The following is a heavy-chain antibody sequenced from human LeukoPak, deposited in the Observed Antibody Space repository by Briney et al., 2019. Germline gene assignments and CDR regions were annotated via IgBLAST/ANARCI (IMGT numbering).Heavy chain of an antibody. CDR3: AKDLTLDASGYFDY. Sequence: PGRYLRFSCAASGFTFDDYAMHWDRQAPGKGLKWVSGISWNSGSIGYADSVKGRFTISRDNAKNSLYLQMNSLRAEDTALYYCAKDLTLDASGYFDYWGQGTLVTVSS. D-gene: IGHD6-19*01. CDR2: ISWNSGSI. V-gene: IGHV3-9*01. J-gene: IGHJ4*02. CDR1: GFTFDDYA.